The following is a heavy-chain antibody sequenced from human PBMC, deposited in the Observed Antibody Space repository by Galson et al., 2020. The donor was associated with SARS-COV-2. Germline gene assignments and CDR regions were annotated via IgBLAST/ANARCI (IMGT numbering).Heavy chain of an antibody. CDR3: ARDAGWLLNYGMDV. Sequence: ASVKVSCKASGYTFNTFGISWVRQATGQGPEWLGWISEYDSSTQYSQKVQDRVTFTTDTSTTTAYMELRSLRSDDTAVYYCARDAGWLLNYGMDVWGQGTTVIVSS. V-gene: IGHV1-18*01. J-gene: IGHJ6*02. D-gene: IGHD3-22*01. CDR2: ISEYDSST. CDR1: GYTFNTFG.